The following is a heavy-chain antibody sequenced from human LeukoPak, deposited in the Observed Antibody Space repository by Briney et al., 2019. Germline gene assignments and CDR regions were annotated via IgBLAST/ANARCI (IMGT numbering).Heavy chain of an antibody. V-gene: IGHV1-18*01. CDR3: ASPPPRYLNMTTVVTLVYFQH. D-gene: IGHD4-23*01. J-gene: IGHJ1*01. Sequence: ASVKVSCKASGYTFTSCGISWVRQAPGQGLEWMGWISAYNGNTNYAQKLQGRVTMTTDTSTSTAYMELRSLRSDDTAVYYCASPPPRYLNMTTVVTLVYFQHWGQGTLVTVSS. CDR1: GYTFTSCG. CDR2: ISAYNGNT.